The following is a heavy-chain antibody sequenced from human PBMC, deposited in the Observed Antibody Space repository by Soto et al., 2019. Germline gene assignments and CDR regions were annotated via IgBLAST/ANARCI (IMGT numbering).Heavy chain of an antibody. CDR3: GRDRLAAAANWFDP. V-gene: IGHV4-4*07. CDR2: IYSTGSA. Sequence: SETLSLTCPVSGGSMSTYYWSWIRQPAGKGLEWIGHIYSTGSADYNPSLKGRVTMSVDTSKNQFSLRPSSVAAADTAVYYCGRDRLAAAANWFDPWGQGTLVTVSS. J-gene: IGHJ5*02. D-gene: IGHD6-25*01. CDR1: GGSMSTYY.